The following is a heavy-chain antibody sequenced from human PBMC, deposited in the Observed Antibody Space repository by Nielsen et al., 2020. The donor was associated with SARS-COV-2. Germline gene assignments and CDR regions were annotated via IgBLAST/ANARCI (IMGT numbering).Heavy chain of an antibody. Sequence: ASVKVSCKASGYTFTGYYMHWVRQAPGQGLEWMGRINPNSGGTNYAQKFQGRVTMTRDTSTSTVYMELSSLRSEDTAVYYCARVYKRDTAMVTGAFDIWGQGTMVTVSS. D-gene: IGHD5-18*01. CDR3: ARVYKRDTAMVTGAFDI. CDR1: GYTFTGYY. J-gene: IGHJ3*02. CDR2: INPNSGGT. V-gene: IGHV1-2*06.